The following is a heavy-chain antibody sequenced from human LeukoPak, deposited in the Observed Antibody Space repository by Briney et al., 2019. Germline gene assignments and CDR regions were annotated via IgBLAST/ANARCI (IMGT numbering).Heavy chain of an antibody. V-gene: IGHV3-7*01. CDR3: ARVNPLMAPGALDI. CDR2: IKQDGSAK. CDR1: GFTFSSYA. Sequence: GGSLRLSCAASGFTFSSYAMTWVRQAPGKGLEWVANIKQDGSAKYYVDAVRGRFTISRDNAKDSLFLQMNSLRAEDTAVYYCARVNPLMAPGALDIWGQGTMVAVSS. D-gene: IGHD2-8*01. J-gene: IGHJ3*02.